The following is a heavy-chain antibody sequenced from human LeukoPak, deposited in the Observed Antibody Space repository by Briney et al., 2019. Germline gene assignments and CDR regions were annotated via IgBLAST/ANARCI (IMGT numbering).Heavy chain of an antibody. Sequence: ASVKVSCKASGGTFSSYAISWVRQAPGQGLKWMGGIIPIFGTANYAQKFQGRVTITADESTSTAYMELSSLRSEDTAVYYCASIDFGPFDYWGQGTLVTVSS. CDR3: ASIDFGPFDY. V-gene: IGHV1-69*01. J-gene: IGHJ4*02. CDR1: GGTFSSYA. CDR2: IIPIFGTA. D-gene: IGHD3-3*01.